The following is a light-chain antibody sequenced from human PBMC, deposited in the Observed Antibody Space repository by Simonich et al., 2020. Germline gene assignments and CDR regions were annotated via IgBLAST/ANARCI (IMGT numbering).Light chain of an antibody. CDR1: QSVSSSY. CDR3: QQYGSSPQT. CDR2: DAS. V-gene: IGKV3D-20*01. Sequence: EIVLTQSPGTLSLSPGERATLSCRASQSVSSSYLALYQQKPGLAPRLLISDASSRATGIPGRFSGSGSGTDFTLTISRLEPEDFAVYYCQQYGSSPQTFGQGTKVEIK. J-gene: IGKJ1*01.